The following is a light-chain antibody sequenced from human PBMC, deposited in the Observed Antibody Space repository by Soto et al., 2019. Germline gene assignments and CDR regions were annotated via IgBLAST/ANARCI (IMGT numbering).Light chain of an antibody. CDR3: QQYGSSPLLT. CDR2: GAS. Sequence: EIVLTQSPGTLSLSPGERATLSCRASQSVSSSYLAWYQQKPGQAPRLLIYGASSRATGIPDRFSGSGSGTDFPITTSRLELEDFAGYYCQQYGSSPLLTFGLGPKVNIK. J-gene: IGKJ3*01. V-gene: IGKV3-20*01. CDR1: QSVSSSY.